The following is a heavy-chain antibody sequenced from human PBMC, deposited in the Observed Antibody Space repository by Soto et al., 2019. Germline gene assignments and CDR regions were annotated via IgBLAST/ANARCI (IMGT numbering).Heavy chain of an antibody. V-gene: IGHV4-4*02. Sequence: QVQLQESGPGLVKPSGTLSLTCAVSGGSISSNNCWSWVRQPPGKGLEWIGEIYHSGSTNYNPFLKSRVTISVDKSKNQFSLKLSSVTAADTAVYYCARAFWSGYYIYFDYWGQGTLVTVSS. D-gene: IGHD3-3*01. CDR3: ARAFWSGYYIYFDY. CDR2: IYHSGST. J-gene: IGHJ4*02. CDR1: GGSISSNNC.